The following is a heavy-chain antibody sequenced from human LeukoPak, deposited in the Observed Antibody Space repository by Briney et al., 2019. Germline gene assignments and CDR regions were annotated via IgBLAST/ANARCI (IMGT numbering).Heavy chain of an antibody. V-gene: IGHV4-4*07. D-gene: IGHD3-10*01. CDR3: AGSVHRCFGGVWFDP. Sequence: SETLSLTCTVSGGSISSYYWSWIRQPAGKGLEWIGRIYTSGSTNYNPSLKSRVTMSVDTSKNQFSLKLSSVTAGDTAVCYCAGSVHRCFGGVWFDPWGQGTLVTVSS. CDR2: IYTSGST. J-gene: IGHJ5*02. CDR1: GGSISSYY.